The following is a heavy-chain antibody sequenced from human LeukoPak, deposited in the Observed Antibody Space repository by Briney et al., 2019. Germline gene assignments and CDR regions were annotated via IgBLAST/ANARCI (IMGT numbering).Heavy chain of an antibody. CDR2: IPYSGST. CDR3: ARCKDYYVSGSYYKTFDY. D-gene: IGHD3-10*01. Sequence: SETLSLTCTVSGDSISSNHYYWAWIRQPPGKLLELIGSIPYSGSTYYNPSLKCRVTMSVDASKNQFSLKLSSVTAADTAVYYCARCKDYYVSGSYYKTFDYWGQGTLVTVSS. J-gene: IGHJ4*02. V-gene: IGHV4-39*07. CDR1: GDSISSNHYY.